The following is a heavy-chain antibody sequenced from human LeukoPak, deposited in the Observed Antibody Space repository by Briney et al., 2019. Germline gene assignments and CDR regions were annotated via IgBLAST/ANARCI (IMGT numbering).Heavy chain of an antibody. V-gene: IGHV1-69*05. CDR3: ASSEWGTWFGESEPKFDY. CDR1: GGTFISYA. D-gene: IGHD3-10*01. Sequence: GASVKVSCKASGGTFISYAISWVRQAPGQGLEWMGRIIPIFGTANYAQKFQGRVTITTDESTSTAYMELSSLRSEDTAVYYCASSEWGTWFGESEPKFDYWGQGTLVTVSS. CDR2: IIPIFGTA. J-gene: IGHJ4*02.